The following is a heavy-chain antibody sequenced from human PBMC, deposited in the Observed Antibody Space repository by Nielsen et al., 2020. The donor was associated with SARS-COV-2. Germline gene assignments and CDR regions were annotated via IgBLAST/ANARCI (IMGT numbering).Heavy chain of an antibody. CDR3: ARRITMVRGGVRQNYFGY. D-gene: IGHD3-10*01. J-gene: IGHJ4*02. V-gene: IGHV4-39*01. CDR1: GGSISSSSYY. Sequence: SATLSLTCTVSGGSISSSSYYWGWIRQPPGKGLEWIGSIYYSGSTYYNPSLKSRVTISVDTSKNQFSLKLSSVTAADTAVYYCARRITMVRGGVRQNYFGYWGQGTLVTVSS. CDR2: IYYSGST.